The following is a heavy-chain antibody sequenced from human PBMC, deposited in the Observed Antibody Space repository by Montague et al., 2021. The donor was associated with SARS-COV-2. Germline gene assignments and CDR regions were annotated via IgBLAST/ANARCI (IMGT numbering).Heavy chain of an antibody. Sequence: SETLSLTCTVSGGSISNYYWSWSQQPPGRGLEWIGYIYYSGSTDXSSSLKRRVTISLDTPKNQFSLKVTSVTAADTAVYYCARGGGSYNFGLDVWGPGTTVTVSS. CDR2: IYYSGST. V-gene: IGHV4-59*13. J-gene: IGHJ6*02. CDR1: GGSISNYY. D-gene: IGHD2-15*01. CDR3: ARGGGSYNFGLDV.